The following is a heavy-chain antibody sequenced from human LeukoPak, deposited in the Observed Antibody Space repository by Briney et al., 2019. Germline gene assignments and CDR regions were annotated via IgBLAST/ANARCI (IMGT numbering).Heavy chain of an antibody. CDR3: ARDDAGAVANYYYYGMDV. CDR2: ISSSGSTI. Sequence: PGGSLRHSCAASGFTFSDYYMSWIRQAPGKGLEWVSYISSSGSTIYYADSVKGRFTISRDNAKNSLYLQMNSLRAEDTAVYYCARDDAGAVANYYYYGMDVWGQGTTVTVSS. D-gene: IGHD6-19*01. V-gene: IGHV3-11*01. CDR1: GFTFSDYY. J-gene: IGHJ6*02.